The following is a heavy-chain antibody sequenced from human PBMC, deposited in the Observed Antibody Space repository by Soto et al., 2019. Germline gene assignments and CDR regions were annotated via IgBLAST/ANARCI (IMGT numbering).Heavy chain of an antibody. J-gene: IGHJ2*01. CDR3: AKVVSYCEQYDHWYFDL. D-gene: IGHD2-15*01. Sequence: EVQLLESGGGLVQPGGSLRLSCAASGFTFSSYAMTWVRQAPGKGLEWVSAITRSGDYTHYVDSVKGRFTISRDNSKNTLYLQMNSLRAVDTAVYYCAKVVSYCEQYDHWYFDLWGRGTLVTVSS. V-gene: IGHV3-23*01. CDR2: ITRSGDYT. CDR1: GFTFSSYA.